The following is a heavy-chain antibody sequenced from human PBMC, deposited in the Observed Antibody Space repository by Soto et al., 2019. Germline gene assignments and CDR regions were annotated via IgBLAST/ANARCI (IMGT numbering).Heavy chain of an antibody. D-gene: IGHD1-1*01. V-gene: IGHV1-8*01. CDR2: MNPNSGNT. J-gene: IGHJ6*02. CDR3: ASVNASYEMAV. CDR1: GYTFTSYD. Sequence: QVQLVQSGAEVKKPGASVKVSCKASGYTFTSYDINWVRQATGQGLEWMGWMNPNSGNTGYAQKLHGRATMTRNTSISTAYMDLSSLRSEDPALYYCASVNASYEMAVCGQGTTVTVCS.